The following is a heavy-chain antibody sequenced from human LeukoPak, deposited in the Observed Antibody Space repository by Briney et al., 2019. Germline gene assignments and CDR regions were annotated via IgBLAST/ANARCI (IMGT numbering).Heavy chain of an antibody. CDR2: IYYSEST. CDR3: ARGGLYMDV. J-gene: IGHJ6*03. Sequence: SKTLSFPCTVSGGSISSYYWSWIRQPPGKGLEWIGYIYYSESTNYNPSLKSRVTISVDTSKNQFSLKLSSVTAADTAVYYCARGGLYMDVWGKGTLVTVSS. CDR1: GGSISSYY. D-gene: IGHD1-26*01. V-gene: IGHV4-59*01.